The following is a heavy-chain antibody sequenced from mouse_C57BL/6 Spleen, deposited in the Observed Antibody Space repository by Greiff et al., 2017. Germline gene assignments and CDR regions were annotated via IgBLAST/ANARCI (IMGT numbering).Heavy chain of an antibody. D-gene: IGHD1-1*01. CDR3: ARALYYYGSSYSYAMDY. J-gene: IGHJ4*01. CDR2: IYPGSGSP. V-gene: IGHV1-55*01. Sequence: QVQLQQPGAELVKPGASVKMSCKASGYTFTRYWITWVKQRPGQGLEWLGDIYPGSGSPNYNEQFKSKATLTVDTSSSTAYMQLSSLTSEDSAFYYCARALYYYGSSYSYAMDYWGQGTSVTVSS. CDR1: GYTFTRYW.